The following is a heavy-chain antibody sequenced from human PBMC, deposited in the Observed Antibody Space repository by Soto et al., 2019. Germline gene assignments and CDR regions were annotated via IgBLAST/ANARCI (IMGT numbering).Heavy chain of an antibody. CDR2: ISSNGGST. V-gene: IGHV3-64*07. J-gene: IGHJ4*02. CDR3: ARADYGTFDN. D-gene: IGHD4-17*01. CDR1: WFIFRNYN. Sequence: EVPLLESGGGLVQPGGSLRLSCSASWFIFRNYNMHWVRQAPGKGLEYVSGISSNGGSTFYADSVKGRFSISRDNSKNTLHLQMGSLRPEDMGTYYCARADYGTFDNWGQGTLVAVSS.